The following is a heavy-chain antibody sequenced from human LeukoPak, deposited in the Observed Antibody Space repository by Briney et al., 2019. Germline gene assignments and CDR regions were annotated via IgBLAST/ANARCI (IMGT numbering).Heavy chain of an antibody. CDR3: TRRRDSGSYYRVEDFDY. J-gene: IGHJ4*02. CDR2: IRSKANSYAT. V-gene: IGHV3-73*01. CDR1: GFTFSGSA. Sequence: GGSLRLSCAASGFTFSGSAMHWVRQASGKGLEWVGRIRSKANSYATAYAASVKGRFTISRDDSKNTAYLQMNSLKTEDTAVYYCTRRRDSGSYYRVEDFDYWGQGTLVTVSS. D-gene: IGHD1-26*01.